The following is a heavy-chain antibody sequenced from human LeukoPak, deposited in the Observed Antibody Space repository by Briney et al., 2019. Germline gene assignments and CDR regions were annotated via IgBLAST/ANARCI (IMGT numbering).Heavy chain of an antibody. CDR2: IRSKAYGGTT. CDR1: GFTFGDYG. V-gene: IGHV3-49*04. D-gene: IGHD3-10*01. Sequence: GGSLRLSCTTSGFTFGDYGMSWVRQAPGKGLEWVGFIRSKAYGGTTENAASVKVRFTISRNDSKSIAYLQMNSLKTEDTAVYYCTGSFGELTFFDYWGLGTLVTVSS. CDR3: TGSFGELTFFDY. J-gene: IGHJ4*02.